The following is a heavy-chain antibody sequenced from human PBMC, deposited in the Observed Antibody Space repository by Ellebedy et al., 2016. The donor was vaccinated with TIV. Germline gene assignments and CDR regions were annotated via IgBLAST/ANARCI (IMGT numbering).Heavy chain of an antibody. D-gene: IGHD6-19*01. CDR1: GDSVSGNSAA. J-gene: IGHJ4*02. Sequence: MPSETLSLTCAISGDSVSGNSAAWNWIRQSPSRGLEWLGRTYYRSKWYNDYAVSVRGRITISPDTSKNQFSLQLNSVTPEDTSVYYCTRDRGYISGWYFRGLFDFWGQGTLVTVSS. CDR2: TYYRSKWYN. V-gene: IGHV6-1*01. CDR3: TRDRGYISGWYFRGLFDF.